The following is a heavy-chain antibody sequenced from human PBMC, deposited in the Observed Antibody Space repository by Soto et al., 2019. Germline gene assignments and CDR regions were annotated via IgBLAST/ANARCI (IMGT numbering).Heavy chain of an antibody. J-gene: IGHJ3*02. CDR2: IYYSGST. D-gene: IGHD6-13*01. V-gene: IGHV4-31*02. CDR1: GVSISSCCYY. Sequence: SETLSLTWTVSGVSISSCCYYWILIRQHPGKGLEWIGYIYYSGSTYYNPSLKSRVTISVDTSKNQFSLKLSSVTAADTAVYYCARDIPGIAAAGSRLDSFDIWGQGTMVAV. CDR3: ARDIPGIAAAGSRLDSFDI.